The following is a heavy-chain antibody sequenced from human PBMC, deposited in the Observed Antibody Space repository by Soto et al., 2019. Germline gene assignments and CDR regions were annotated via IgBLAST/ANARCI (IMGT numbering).Heavy chain of an antibody. CDR3: VSQRTTVPTQAYFDY. V-gene: IGHV4-34*01. Sequence: SETLSLTCAVYGGSFSGYYWSWIRQPPGKGLEWIGSVYYRGRSYSKSSVKSRVTISVDTSKNRFSLSLNSVTASDTAVYFCVSQRTTVPTQAYFDYWGPGALVTVLL. CDR1: GGSFSGYY. J-gene: IGHJ4*02. CDR2: VYYRGRS. D-gene: IGHD4-17*01.